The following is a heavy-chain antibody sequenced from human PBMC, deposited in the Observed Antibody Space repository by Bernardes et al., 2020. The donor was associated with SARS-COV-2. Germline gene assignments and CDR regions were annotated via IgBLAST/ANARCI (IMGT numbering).Heavy chain of an antibody. CDR2: INAYNDNT. CDR3: ARNISQYYFDY. J-gene: IGHJ4*02. Sequence: ASVKVSCKTSGYTFTNYGLSWVRQAPGQGPEGMGWINAYNDNTQYAQEFQGRVTLTTDTSTSTAYIELRSLRSDDTAIYYRARNISQYYFDYWGQGSLVTVSS. D-gene: IGHD3-9*01. CDR1: GYTFTNYG. V-gene: IGHV1-18*01.